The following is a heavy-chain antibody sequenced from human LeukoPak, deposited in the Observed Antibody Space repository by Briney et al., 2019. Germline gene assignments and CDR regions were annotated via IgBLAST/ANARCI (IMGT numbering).Heavy chain of an antibody. CDR3: AKVGDGDYGGFFDY. CDR1: GFTFSSYA. D-gene: IGHD4-17*01. J-gene: IGHJ4*02. V-gene: IGHV3-23*01. Sequence: GGSLRLSCAASGFTFSSYAMSWVRQAPGKGLEWVSSISDRGGSTYYADSVKGRFTISRDNSKNTRYLQMNSLRAEDTAVYYCAKVGDGDYGGFFDYWGQGTLVTVYS. CDR2: ISDRGGST.